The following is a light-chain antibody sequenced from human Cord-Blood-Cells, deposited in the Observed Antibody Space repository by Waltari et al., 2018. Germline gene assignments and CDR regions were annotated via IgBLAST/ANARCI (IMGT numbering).Light chain of an antibody. CDR2: WAS. V-gene: IGKV4-1*01. CDR1: QSVLYSSNNKNY. J-gene: IGKJ2*01. CDR3: QQYYITPRT. Sequence: DIVMTQSPASLSVSLGERATINCKSSQSVLYSSNNKNYLAWYQQKPGQPPKLLIYWASTRESGVPDRFSGSGSGTDFTLTISSLQAEDVAVYYCQQYYITPRTFGQGTKLEIK.